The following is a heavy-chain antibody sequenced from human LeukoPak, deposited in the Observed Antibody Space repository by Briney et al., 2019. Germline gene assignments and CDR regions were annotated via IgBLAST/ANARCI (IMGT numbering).Heavy chain of an antibody. CDR2: IYTSGST. D-gene: IGHD7-27*01. CDR1: GGSISSGSYY. Sequence: SETLSFTCTVSGGSISSGSYYWSWIRQPAGKGLEWIGRIYTSGSTNYNPSLKSRVTMSVDTSKNQFSLKLSSVTAADTAVYYCARETGDPQVGYYYMDVWGKGTTVTVSS. CDR3: ARETGDPQVGYYYMDV. J-gene: IGHJ6*03. V-gene: IGHV4-61*02.